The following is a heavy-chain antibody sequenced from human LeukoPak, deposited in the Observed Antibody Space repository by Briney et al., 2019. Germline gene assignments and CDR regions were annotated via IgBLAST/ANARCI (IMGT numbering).Heavy chain of an antibody. CDR1: GFTFSSYA. J-gene: IGHJ6*02. D-gene: IGHD3/OR15-3a*01. Sequence: PGGSLRLSCGASGFTFSSYAMNWVRQAPRKGLEWVSVINGGGGRTYYAESVKGRFTISRDNARNTVYLQMNSLIAEDTAVYYCARGLRDWYGMHVWGQGTTVTVSS. CDR2: INGGGGRT. V-gene: IGHV3-23*01. CDR3: ARGLRDWYGMHV.